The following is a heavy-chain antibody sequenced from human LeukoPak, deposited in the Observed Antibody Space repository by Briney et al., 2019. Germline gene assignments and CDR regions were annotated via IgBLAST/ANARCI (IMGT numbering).Heavy chain of an antibody. CDR3: ARGDCSGGSCYVAPLGY. Sequence: AASVKVSCKASGGTFSSYAISWVRQAPGQGLEWMGGIIPIFGTANYAQKFQGRVTITADESTSTAYMELSSLRSEDTAVYYCARGDCSGGSCYVAPLGYWGQGTLVTVSS. J-gene: IGHJ4*02. CDR1: GGTFSSYA. CDR2: IIPIFGTA. D-gene: IGHD2-15*01. V-gene: IGHV1-69*13.